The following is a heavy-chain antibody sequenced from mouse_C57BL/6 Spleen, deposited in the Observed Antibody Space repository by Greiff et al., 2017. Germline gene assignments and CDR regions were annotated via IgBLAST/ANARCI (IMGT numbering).Heavy chain of an antibody. Sequence: EVPLQQSGTVLARPGASVKMSCKTSGYTFTRYWMHWVKQRPGQGLEWIGAIYPGNSDTSYNQKLKGKAKLTAVTSASTAYMELSSLTNEYSAVYYCTRSEYNWYFDVWGTGTTVTVSS. V-gene: IGHV1-5*01. CDR1: GYTFTRYW. J-gene: IGHJ1*03. CDR2: IYPGNSDT. D-gene: IGHD1-3*01. CDR3: TRSEYNWYFDV.